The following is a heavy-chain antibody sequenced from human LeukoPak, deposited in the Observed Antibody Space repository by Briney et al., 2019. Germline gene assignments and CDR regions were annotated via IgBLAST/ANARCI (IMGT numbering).Heavy chain of an antibody. CDR2: INHSGST. Sequence: SETLSLTCAVYGGSFSGYYWSWIRQPPGKGLEWIGEINHSGSTNYNPSLKSRVTISVDTSKNQFSLKLSSVTAADTAVYYCARDRSTVTTKYYYYYYMDVWGKGTTVTVSS. J-gene: IGHJ6*03. D-gene: IGHD4-17*01. CDR3: ARDRSTVTTKYYYYYYMDV. CDR1: GGSFSGYY. V-gene: IGHV4-34*01.